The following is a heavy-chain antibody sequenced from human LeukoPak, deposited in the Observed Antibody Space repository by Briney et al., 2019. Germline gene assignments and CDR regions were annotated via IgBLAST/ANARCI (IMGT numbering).Heavy chain of an antibody. CDR2: TSYTSKWYN. Sequence: SQTLSLTCAISGDSVSSNGIAWDWIRQSPSRGLEWLGRTSYTSKWYNDYAVSVRGRMTINPDTSKNQFSLKLSSVTAADTAVYYCAGSGYSGYDLNYWGQGTLVTVSS. D-gene: IGHD5-12*01. V-gene: IGHV6-1*01. CDR1: GDSVSSNGIA. CDR3: AGSGYSGYDLNY. J-gene: IGHJ4*02.